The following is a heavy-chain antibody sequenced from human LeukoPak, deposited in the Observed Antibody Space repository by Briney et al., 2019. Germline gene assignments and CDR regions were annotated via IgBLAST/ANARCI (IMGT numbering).Heavy chain of an antibody. D-gene: IGHD6-25*01. CDR2: FDPEDGET. Sequence: ASVKVSCKVSGYTLTELSMHWVRQAPGKGLEWMGGFDPEDGETIYAQKFQGRVTMTEDTSTDTAYMELSSLRSEDTAVYYCATAKTAAARYYFDYWGQGTLVTVSS. V-gene: IGHV1-24*01. CDR1: GYTLTELS. J-gene: IGHJ4*02. CDR3: ATAKTAAARYYFDY.